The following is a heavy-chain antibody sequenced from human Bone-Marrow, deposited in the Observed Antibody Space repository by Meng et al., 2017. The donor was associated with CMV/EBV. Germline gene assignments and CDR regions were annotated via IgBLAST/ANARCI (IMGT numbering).Heavy chain of an antibody. CDR1: GYSFTSYW. Sequence: GYSFTSYWIGWVRQMPGKGLEWMGIIYPGDSDTRYSPSFQGQVTISADKSISTAYLQWSSLKASDTAMYYCARRGLGCSSTSCYLDYWGQGTLVTVSS. CDR3: ARRGLGCSSTSCYLDY. D-gene: IGHD2-2*01. J-gene: IGHJ4*02. CDR2: IYPGDSDT. V-gene: IGHV5-51*01.